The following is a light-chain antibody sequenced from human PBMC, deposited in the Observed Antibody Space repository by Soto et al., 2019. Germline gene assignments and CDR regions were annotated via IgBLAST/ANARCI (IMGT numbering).Light chain of an antibody. J-gene: IGKJ2*01. V-gene: IGKV3-15*01. Sequence: EMVMTQSPATLSVSPGERATLSCRASQSVSSNLAWYQQKPGQPPRLLIYGASSRATGIPARFSGSGSGTEFTLTISSLLSEDFGIYYCQQYNNWPPYTFGQGTKLEIK. CDR1: QSVSSN. CDR3: QQYNNWPPYT. CDR2: GAS.